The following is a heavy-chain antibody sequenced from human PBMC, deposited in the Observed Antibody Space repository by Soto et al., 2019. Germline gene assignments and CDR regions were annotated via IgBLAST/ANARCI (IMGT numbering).Heavy chain of an antibody. D-gene: IGHD3-22*01. CDR1: GFTFSSYS. V-gene: IGHV3-48*02. CDR3: ARDHQYYYDSSGYSDAVAI. CDR2: ISSSSSTI. Sequence: EGSLRLSCSASGFTFSSYSMNWFRQAPGKGLEWVSYISSSSSTIYYADSVKGRFTISRDNTKNSLYLQMNSLRDEDTAVYYCARDHQYYYDSSGYSDAVAIWGQGPTVTVS. J-gene: IGHJ3*02.